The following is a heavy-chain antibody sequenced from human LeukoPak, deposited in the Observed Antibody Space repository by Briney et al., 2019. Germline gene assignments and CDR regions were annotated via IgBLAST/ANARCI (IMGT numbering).Heavy chain of an antibody. CDR3: ARQVDLWSGYYQVNWFDP. V-gene: IGHV1-8*03. J-gene: IGHJ5*02. CDR2: MNPNSGNT. D-gene: IGHD3-3*01. Sequence: ASVKVSCKASGYTFTSYDINWVRQATGQGLEWMGWMNPNSGNTGYAQKFQGRVTITRNTSISTAYMELSGLRSEDTAVYYCARQVDLWSGYYQVNWFDPWGQGTLVTVSS. CDR1: GYTFTSYD.